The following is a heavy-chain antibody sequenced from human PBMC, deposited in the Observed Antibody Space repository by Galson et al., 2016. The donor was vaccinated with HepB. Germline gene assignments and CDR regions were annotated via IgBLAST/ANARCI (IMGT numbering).Heavy chain of an antibody. Sequence: SLRLSCATSGFSFSDHAMNWFRQAPGKGLEWVGFIRKKDYGGTTDYAASVQGRFTISRDDSRNIAYLQMDSLKTEDTGVYYCAHDTSGYSYFFDYWCQGTLVTVSS. CDR3: AHDTSGYSYFFDY. V-gene: IGHV3-49*03. D-gene: IGHD3-22*01. CDR1: GFSFSDHA. J-gene: IGHJ4*02. CDR2: IRKKDYGGTT.